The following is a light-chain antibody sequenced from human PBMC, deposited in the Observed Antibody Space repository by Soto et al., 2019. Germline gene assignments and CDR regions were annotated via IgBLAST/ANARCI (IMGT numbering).Light chain of an antibody. V-gene: IGLV8-61*01. J-gene: IGLJ3*02. CDR1: SGSVSTSHS. Sequence: QTVVTQEPSFSVSPGRTVTLTCGLRSGSVSTSHSPSWYQQTPGQTPRTLVYSTDTRSSGVPDRFSGSILGNKAALTITGAQADDESDYYCVLYMGSGIWVFGGGTQLTVL. CDR3: VLYMGSGIWV. CDR2: STD.